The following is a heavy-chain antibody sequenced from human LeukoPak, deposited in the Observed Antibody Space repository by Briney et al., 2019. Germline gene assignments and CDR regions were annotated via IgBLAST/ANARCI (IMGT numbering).Heavy chain of an antibody. CDR3: AKDTNEGSSSLYYYYYYYMDV. CDR1: GFTFTNYA. Sequence: GGSLRLSCAASGFTFTNYAMSWVRQAPGKGLEWVSAISGSGGSTYYADSVKGRFTISRDNSKNTLYLQMNSLRAEDTAVYYCAKDTNEGSSSLYYYYYYYMDVWGKGTTVTVSS. J-gene: IGHJ6*03. D-gene: IGHD6-6*01. V-gene: IGHV3-23*01. CDR2: ISGSGGST.